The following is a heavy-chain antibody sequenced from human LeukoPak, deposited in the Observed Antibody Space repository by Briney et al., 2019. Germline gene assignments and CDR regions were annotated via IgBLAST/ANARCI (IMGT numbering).Heavy chain of an antibody. CDR2: INPNSGGT. V-gene: IGHV1-2*04. Sequence: ASVKVSCKASGYTFTGYYMHWVRQAPGQGLEWMGWINPNSGGTNYAQKFQGWVTMTRDTSISTAYMELSRLRSDDTAVYYCARGLLGSSWHFDLWGRGTLVTVSS. J-gene: IGHJ2*01. CDR1: GYTFTGYY. D-gene: IGHD1-26*01. CDR3: ARGLLGSSWHFDL.